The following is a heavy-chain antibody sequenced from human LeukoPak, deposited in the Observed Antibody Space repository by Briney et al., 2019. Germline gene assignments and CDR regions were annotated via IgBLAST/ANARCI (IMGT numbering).Heavy chain of an antibody. J-gene: IGHJ4*02. D-gene: IGHD4-11*01. CDR3: ARSGSNYVDLN. V-gene: IGHV1-46*01. CDR2: INPSGGST. CDR1: GYTFTSYY. Sequence: ASVKVSCKASGYTFTSYYMHWVRQAPGQGLEWVGIINPSGGSTSYAQKFQGRVTMTRDTSTSTVYMELSSLRSEDTAVYYCARSGSNYVDLNWGQGTLVTVSS.